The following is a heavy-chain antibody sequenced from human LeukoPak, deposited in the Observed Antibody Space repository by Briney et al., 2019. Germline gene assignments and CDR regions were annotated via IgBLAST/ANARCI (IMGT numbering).Heavy chain of an antibody. Sequence: AGGSLRLSCSASGFTFDDYAVSWFRQAPGKGLEWVGFIRSKAFGGTPEYAASVRGRFTISRDDSKSIAYLQMNSPKTEDTAVYYCTRNTVTVHFDYWSQGTLVTVSS. D-gene: IGHD4-17*01. CDR2: IRSKAFGGTP. CDR3: TRNTVTVHFDY. CDR1: GFTFDDYA. J-gene: IGHJ4*02. V-gene: IGHV3-49*03.